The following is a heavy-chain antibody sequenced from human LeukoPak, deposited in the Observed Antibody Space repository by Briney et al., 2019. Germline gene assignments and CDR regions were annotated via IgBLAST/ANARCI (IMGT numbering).Heavy chain of an antibody. CDR2: IYPGDSDT. D-gene: IGHD2-21*02. V-gene: IGHV5-51*01. Sequence: GESLKISCKGSGYSFTSYWIGWVRQMPGKGREWRGIIYPGDSDTRYSPSFQGQVTISADKSISTAYLQWSSLKASDTAMYYCARRLEYCGGDCYSFDYWGQGTLVTVSS. CDR3: ARRLEYCGGDCYSFDY. CDR1: GYSFTSYW. J-gene: IGHJ4*02.